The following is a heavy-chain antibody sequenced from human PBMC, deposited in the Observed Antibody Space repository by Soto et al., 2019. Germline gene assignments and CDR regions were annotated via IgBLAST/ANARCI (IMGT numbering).Heavy chain of an antibody. J-gene: IGHJ4*02. CDR2: ISYDGSNK. Sequence: QVQLVESGGGVVQPGRSLRLSCAASGFTFSSYAMHWVRQAPGKGLEWVAVISYDGSNKYYADSVKGRFTISRDNSKNTLYLQMNSVRAEDTAVYYCARAGVAVAGSFFDYWGQGTLVTVSS. V-gene: IGHV3-30-3*01. D-gene: IGHD6-19*01. CDR1: GFTFSSYA. CDR3: ARAGVAVAGSFFDY.